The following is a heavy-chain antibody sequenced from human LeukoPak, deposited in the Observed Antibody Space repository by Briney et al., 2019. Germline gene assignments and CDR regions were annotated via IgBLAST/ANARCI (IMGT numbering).Heavy chain of an antibody. Sequence: PSGTLSLTCTVSGGSISSYYWSWIRQPPGKGLGWIGYIYYSGSTNYNPSLKSRVTISVDTSKNQFSLKLSSVTAADTAVYYCARDVYRWFDPWGQGTLVTVSS. D-gene: IGHD5/OR15-5a*01. CDR3: ARDVYRWFDP. V-gene: IGHV4-59*01. J-gene: IGHJ5*02. CDR2: IYYSGST. CDR1: GGSISSYY.